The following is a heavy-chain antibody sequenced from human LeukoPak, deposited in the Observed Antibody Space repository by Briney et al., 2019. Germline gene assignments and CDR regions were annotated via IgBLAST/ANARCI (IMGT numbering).Heavy chain of an antibody. Sequence: GGSLRLSCAASGFTFSSYAMSWVRQAPGKGLEWVSAISGSGGSTYHADSVRGRFTISRDNSKNTLYLQMNSLRAEDAAVYFCAKAPVTSCRGAYCYPFDSWGQGTLVTVSS. V-gene: IGHV3-23*01. D-gene: IGHD2-21*01. J-gene: IGHJ4*02. CDR3: AKAPVTSCRGAYCYPFDS. CDR2: ISGSGGST. CDR1: GFTFSSYA.